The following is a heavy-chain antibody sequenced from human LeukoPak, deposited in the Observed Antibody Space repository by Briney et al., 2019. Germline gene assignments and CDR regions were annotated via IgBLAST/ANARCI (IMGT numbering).Heavy chain of an antibody. CDR3: ARDLGGVDIVMVVAPYGMDV. J-gene: IGHJ6*02. Sequence: GGSLRLSRAASGFTFSSYAMHWVRQAPGKGLEWVAVISYDGSNKYYADSVKGRFTSSRDNSKNTLYLQINSLRAEDTAVYYCARDLGGVDIVMVVAPYGMDVWGQGTTVTVSS. CDR2: ISYDGSNK. V-gene: IGHV3-30-3*01. D-gene: IGHD2-15*01. CDR1: GFTFSSYA.